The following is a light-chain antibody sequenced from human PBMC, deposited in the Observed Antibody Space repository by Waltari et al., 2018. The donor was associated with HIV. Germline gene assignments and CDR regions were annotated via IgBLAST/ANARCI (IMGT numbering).Light chain of an antibody. V-gene: IGLV2-23*02. J-gene: IGLJ2*01. Sequence: QSALTQPASVSGSPGQSITISCTGTSTDVGSYHLVSWYQKYPGKATNLMIYEVIKRPSRVSNRFSGVKSGNTASLAISGLHAEDEAYYYCCSYAGSSTLVFGGGTKLTVL. CDR3: CSYAGSSTLV. CDR1: STDVGSYHL. CDR2: EVI.